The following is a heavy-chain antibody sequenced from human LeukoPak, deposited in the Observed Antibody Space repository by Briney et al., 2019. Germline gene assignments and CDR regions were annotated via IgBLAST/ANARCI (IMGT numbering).Heavy chain of an antibody. CDR2: ISTSGT. CDR1: GFTFSNFA. V-gene: IGHV3-23*01. J-gene: IGHJ4*02. Sequence: GGSLRLSCAASGFTFSNFAKTWVRQAPGKGLEWVSVISTSGTYYAESVKGRFTISRDNSKNTLYLQMSSLRAEDTAVYYCAKNINHLEWGQGTLVTVSS. CDR3: AKNINHLE. D-gene: IGHD1-14*01.